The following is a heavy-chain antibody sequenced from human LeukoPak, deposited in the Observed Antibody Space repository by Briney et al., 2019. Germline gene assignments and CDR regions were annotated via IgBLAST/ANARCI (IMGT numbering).Heavy chain of an antibody. CDR2: IYYSGST. J-gene: IGHJ6*02. CDR1: GGSISSGDYY. Sequence: PSETLSLTCTVSGGSISSGDYYWSWIRQPPGKGLEWIGYIYYSGSTYYNPSLKSRVTISVGTSKDQFSLKLSSVTAADTAVYYCARYGYYYGMDVWGQGTTVTVSS. CDR3: ARYGYYYGMDV. V-gene: IGHV4-30-4*01. D-gene: IGHD3-10*01.